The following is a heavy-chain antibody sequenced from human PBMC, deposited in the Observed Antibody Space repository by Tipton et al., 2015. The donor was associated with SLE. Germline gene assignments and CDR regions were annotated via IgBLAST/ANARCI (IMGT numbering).Heavy chain of an antibody. CDR2: IYYSGST. CDR1: GGSISSYY. D-gene: IGHD6-19*01. V-gene: IGHV4-59*12. Sequence: TLSLTCTVSGGSISSYYWSWIRQPPGKGLEWIGSIYYSGSTYYNPSLKSRVTISVDTSKNQFSLKLSSVTAADTAVYYCARDGYSSRWYSIYYWGQGTLVTVSS. J-gene: IGHJ4*02. CDR3: ARDGYSSRWYSIYY.